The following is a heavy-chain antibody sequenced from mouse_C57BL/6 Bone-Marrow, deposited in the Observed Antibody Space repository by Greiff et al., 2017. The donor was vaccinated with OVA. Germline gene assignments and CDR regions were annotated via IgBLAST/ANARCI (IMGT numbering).Heavy chain of an antibody. D-gene: IGHD1-1*02. CDR3: APYGPRVWFAY. Sequence: QVQLQQPGAELVKPGASVKLSCKASGYTFTSYWMQWVKQRPGQGLEWIGEIDPSDSNTNYNQKFKGKATLTVDTSSSTAYMQLSRLTSEDSAVYYCAPYGPRVWFAYWGQGTLVTVSA. CDR2: IDPSDSNT. V-gene: IGHV1-50*01. CDR1: GYTFTSYW. J-gene: IGHJ3*01.